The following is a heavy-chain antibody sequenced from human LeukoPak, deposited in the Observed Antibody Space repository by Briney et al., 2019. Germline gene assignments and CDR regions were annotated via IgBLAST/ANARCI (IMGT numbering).Heavy chain of an antibody. CDR2: IYSGGST. CDR3: ARDVTTVTTKSYYYYYMDV. D-gene: IGHD4-11*01. Sequence: GGSLRLSCAAYGFTVSSNYMSWDRQAPGKGLEWVSVIYSGGSTYYADSVKGRFTISRDNSKNTLYLQMNSLRAEDTAVYYCARDVTTVTTKSYYYYYMDVWGKGTTVTVSS. J-gene: IGHJ6*03. CDR1: GFTVSSNY. V-gene: IGHV3-53*01.